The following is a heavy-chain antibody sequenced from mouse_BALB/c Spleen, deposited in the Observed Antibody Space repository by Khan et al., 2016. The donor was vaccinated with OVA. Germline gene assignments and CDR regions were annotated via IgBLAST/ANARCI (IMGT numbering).Heavy chain of an antibody. D-gene: IGHD2-2*01. J-gene: IGHJ3*01. Sequence: QVQLKQSGAELVKPGASVKLSCKASGYTLTSYYMYWVKQRPGQGLEWIGEINPSDGDTNFNEKFKSKATLTVDKSSNTAYMQLSSLASEDSAVYYCTRSGYGSFAYWGQGTLVTVSA. CDR3: TRSGYGSFAY. CDR2: INPSDGDT. CDR1: GYTLTSYY. V-gene: IGHV1S81*02.